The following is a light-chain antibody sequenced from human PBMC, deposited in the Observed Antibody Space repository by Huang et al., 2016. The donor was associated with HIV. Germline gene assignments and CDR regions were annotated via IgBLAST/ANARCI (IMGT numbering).Light chain of an antibody. Sequence: DIQMTQSPSSLSASVGDRVTITCRASQSIGTYLSWYQHKPGEVPKVLIYGSSSWQSGVPSRFSGSGSGTDFTLTISSLQPEDFATYYCQQTYGTPYTFGQGTRL. CDR3: QQTYGTPYT. CDR2: GSS. J-gene: IGKJ2*01. V-gene: IGKV1-39*01. CDR1: QSIGTY.